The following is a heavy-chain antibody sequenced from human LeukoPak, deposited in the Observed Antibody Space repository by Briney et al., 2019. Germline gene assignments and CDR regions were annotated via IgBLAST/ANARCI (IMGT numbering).Heavy chain of an antibody. V-gene: IGHV4-59*04. D-gene: IGHD4-17*01. Sequence: PSETLSLTCTVSGISIDTYYWSWIRQPPGKGLEWIGYMYHGGSTYYNPSLESRVTISVDRSKNQFSLKLSSVTAADTAVYYCASTNDFGDYVGAWGQGTLVTVSS. CDR2: MYHGGST. CDR1: GISIDTYY. J-gene: IGHJ5*02. CDR3: ASTNDFGDYVGA.